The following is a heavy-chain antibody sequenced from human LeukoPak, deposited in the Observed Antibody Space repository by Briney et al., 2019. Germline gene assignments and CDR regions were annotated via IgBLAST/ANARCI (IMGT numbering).Heavy chain of an antibody. V-gene: IGHV4-59*01. J-gene: IGHJ5*02. Sequence: SETLSLTCTVSGGSISSYYWSWIRQPPGKGLEWIGYMFHSGSTNYNPSLKSRVTISVDTSKNQFSLKLSSVTAADTAVYYCARRVARWFDPWGQGTLVTVSS. CDR3: ARRVARWFDP. CDR2: MFHSGST. CDR1: GGSISSYY. D-gene: IGHD2-15*01.